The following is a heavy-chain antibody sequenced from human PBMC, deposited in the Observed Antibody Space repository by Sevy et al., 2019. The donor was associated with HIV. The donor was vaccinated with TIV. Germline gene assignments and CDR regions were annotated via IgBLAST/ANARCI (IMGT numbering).Heavy chain of an antibody. CDR1: GFTFSSYL. V-gene: IGHV3-7*03. CDR3: ARKDYYDRGAFAS. Sequence: GGSLRLSCASSGFTFSSYLMSWVRQAPGKGLEWVANIKRDGSGKYYVDSVKGRFTISRDNARNSLLQQMNSLRAEDPAVYYCARKDYYDRGAFASWGQGSLVTVSS. J-gene: IGHJ4*02. CDR2: IKRDGSGK. D-gene: IGHD3-22*01.